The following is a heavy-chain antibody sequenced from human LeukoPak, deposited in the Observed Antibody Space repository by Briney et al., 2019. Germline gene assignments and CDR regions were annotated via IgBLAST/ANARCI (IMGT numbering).Heavy chain of an antibody. CDR3: ARGPPPSYGGNGYFDY. D-gene: IGHD4-23*01. CDR2: INPSGGST. CDR1: GYTFTSYY. J-gene: IGHJ4*02. Sequence: ASVKVSCKASGYTFTSYYMHWVRQAPGQGLEWMGIINPSGGSTSYAQKFQGRVTMTRATSTSTVYMELSSLRSEDTAVYYYARGPPPSYGGNGYFDYWGQGTLVTVSS. V-gene: IGHV1-46*01.